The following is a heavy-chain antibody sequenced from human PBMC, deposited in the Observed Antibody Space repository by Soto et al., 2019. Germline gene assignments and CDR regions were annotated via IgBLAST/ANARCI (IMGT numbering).Heavy chain of an antibody. Sequence: QLQLQESGSGLVKPSQTLSLTCAVSGGSISSGGYSWSCIRQPPGKGLEWMGYMHHSGNTYYNPSLKSRVTISADRSKNQSSRKLSSVAAANTAVYYCARIPSPWGQGTLVTVSS. D-gene: IGHD2-21*01. CDR2: MHHSGNT. CDR3: ARIPSP. V-gene: IGHV4-30-2*01. CDR1: GGSISSGGYS. J-gene: IGHJ5*02.